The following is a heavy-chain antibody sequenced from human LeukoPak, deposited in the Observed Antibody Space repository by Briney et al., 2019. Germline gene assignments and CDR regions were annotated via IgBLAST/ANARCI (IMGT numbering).Heavy chain of an antibody. D-gene: IGHD3-10*01. CDR3: AREPEGGWFGPQTHYHFDY. CDR2: ISVYSGNT. CDR1: GYTFTSYG. Sequence: ASVKVSCQASGYTFTSYGISWVRQAPGQGLEWMGWISVYSGNTNYARKFQGRVTMTTDTSTSTAYMELRSLRSDDTAVYYCAREPEGGWFGPQTHYHFDYWGQGTLVTVSS. V-gene: IGHV1-18*04. J-gene: IGHJ4*02.